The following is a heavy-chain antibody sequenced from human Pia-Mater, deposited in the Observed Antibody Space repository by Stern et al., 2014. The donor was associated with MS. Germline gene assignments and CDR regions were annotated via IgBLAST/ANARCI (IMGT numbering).Heavy chain of an antibody. Sequence: QVQLQESGPGLVKPSETLSLTCTVSGDSISSSSYYWGWIRQPPGKGLGWIGNIYYSGSTYYNPSLKSRVTISVDPYKNPFSLRLSSVTAADTAVYYCAAYYDSSGYLHWFDPWGQGTLVTVSS. D-gene: IGHD3-22*01. V-gene: IGHV4-39*01. CDR2: IYYSGST. J-gene: IGHJ5*02. CDR3: AAYYDSSGYLHWFDP. CDR1: GDSISSSSYY.